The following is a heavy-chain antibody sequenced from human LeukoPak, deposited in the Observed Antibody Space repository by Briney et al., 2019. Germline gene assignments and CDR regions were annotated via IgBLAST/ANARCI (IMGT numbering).Heavy chain of an antibody. CDR1: GFTFSNYG. V-gene: IGHV3-33*08. J-gene: IGHJ6*02. D-gene: IGHD2/OR15-2a*01. CDR3: ARDLSIDPSYCYGMDV. CDR2: LWYDGSNK. Sequence: GGSLRLSCAASGFTFSNYGMHWVRQAPGKGLEWVAALWYDGSNKYYADSVKGRFTISRDNSKNTLYLQMNSLRAEDTAVYYCARDLSIDPSYCYGMDVWGQGTTVTVSS.